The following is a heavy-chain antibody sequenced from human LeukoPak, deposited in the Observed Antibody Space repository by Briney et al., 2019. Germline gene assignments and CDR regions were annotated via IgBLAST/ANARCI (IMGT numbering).Heavy chain of an antibody. CDR3: ARVPVYGGSEGMDV. J-gene: IGHJ6*01. Sequence: ASVKVPCKASGYTFTAYYMYWVRQAPGQGLEWMGWINPNSGGTNSAQKFQGRVTMTRDTSISTAYMELNSLRSDDTAVYYCARVPVYGGSEGMDVWGEGTTVTVSS. CDR2: INPNSGGT. CDR1: GYTFTAYY. V-gene: IGHV1-2*02. D-gene: IGHD4-23*01.